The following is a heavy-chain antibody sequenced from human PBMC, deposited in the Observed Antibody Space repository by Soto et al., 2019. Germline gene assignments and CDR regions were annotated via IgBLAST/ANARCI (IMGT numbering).Heavy chain of an antibody. V-gene: IGHV1-3*01. CDR1: GXTFTSYA. J-gene: IGHJ4*02. CDR2: INAGNGNR. CDR3: ARGTPVFFDY. Sequence: ASVKVSCKASGXTFTSYAMHWVRQAPGERLEWMGWINAGNGNRKYSQKFQGRVTITRDTSASTAYMELSSLRSEDTAVYYCARGTPVFFDYCGQGTLVTVSS.